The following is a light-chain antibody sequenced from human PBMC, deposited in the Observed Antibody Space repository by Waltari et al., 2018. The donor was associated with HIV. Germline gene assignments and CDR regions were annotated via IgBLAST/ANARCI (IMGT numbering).Light chain of an antibody. CDR3: SSYTSSSTVV. V-gene: IGLV2-14*01. J-gene: IGLJ2*01. CDR2: EVS. Sequence: QSALTQPASVSGSPGKSIPISCTGTRSEVGGYNFVSGYQQHPGKAPKLMIYEVSNRPSGVSNRFSGSKSGNTASLTISGLQAEDEADYYCSSYTSSSTVVFGGGTKLTVL. CDR1: RSEVGGYNF.